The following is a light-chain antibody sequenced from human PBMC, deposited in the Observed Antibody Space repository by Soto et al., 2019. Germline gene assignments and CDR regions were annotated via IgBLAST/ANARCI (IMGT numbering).Light chain of an antibody. Sequence: EIVLTQSPGTLSLSPGERATLSCRASQSVRTSYFAWYQQKPGQAPRLLIYGASSRASGIPDRFSGSGSGTDFTLTISRLEPDDFAVYYCQQYGSSPWTFGQGTKVDNK. CDR3: QQYGSSPWT. CDR2: GAS. CDR1: QSVRTSY. J-gene: IGKJ1*01. V-gene: IGKV3-20*01.